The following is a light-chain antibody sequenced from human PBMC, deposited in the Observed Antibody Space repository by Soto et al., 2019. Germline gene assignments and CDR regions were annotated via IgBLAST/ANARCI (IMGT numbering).Light chain of an antibody. Sequence: EIVLTQSPGTLSLSPGERATLSCRASQSVSSSLAWYQQRTGQAPRLLIYEASNRATGIPARFSGSGSGTDFTLTMSSLEPEDFAVYYCQHRANWPRTFGQGTKVEI. J-gene: IGKJ1*01. CDR2: EAS. CDR1: QSVSSS. CDR3: QHRANWPRT. V-gene: IGKV3-11*01.